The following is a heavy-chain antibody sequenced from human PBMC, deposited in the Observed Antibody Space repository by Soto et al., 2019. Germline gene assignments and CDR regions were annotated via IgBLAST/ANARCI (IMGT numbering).Heavy chain of an antibody. Sequence: GSLRLSCAASGLTVSSNYMSWVRQAPGKGLEWVSFIYSGGSTYYADSVKGRFIISRDNSENTLYLQMDSLSVEDTAVYYCARGMVGATRDYFDYWGQGTLVTVSS. CDR2: IYSGGST. J-gene: IGHJ4*02. D-gene: IGHD1-26*01. V-gene: IGHV3-53*01. CDR1: GLTVSSNY. CDR3: ARGMVGATRDYFDY.